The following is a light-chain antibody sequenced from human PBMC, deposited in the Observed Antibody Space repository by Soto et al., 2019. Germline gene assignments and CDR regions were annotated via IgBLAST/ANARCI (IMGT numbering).Light chain of an antibody. CDR2: DVS. J-gene: IGLJ3*02. V-gene: IGLV2-14*01. Sequence: QSALTQPASVSGSPGQSITISCTGTSSDVGTYNHVSWYQHHPGKAPKVMIYDVSNRPSGVSTRFSGSKSGNTASLTISGLLAEDEADYYCSSYTTSSTVLFGGGTKLTVL. CDR3: SSYTTSSTVL. CDR1: SSDVGTYNH.